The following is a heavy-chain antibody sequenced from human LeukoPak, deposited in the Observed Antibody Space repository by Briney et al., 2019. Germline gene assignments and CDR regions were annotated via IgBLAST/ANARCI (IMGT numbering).Heavy chain of an antibody. V-gene: IGHV3-74*01. Sequence: EGSLRLSCAASGLTVRNNYMSWVRQAPGKGLVWVSRINSDGSSTSYADSVKGRFTISRDNAKNTLYLQMNSLRAEDTAVYYCARSIYSSFDYWGQGTLVTVSS. J-gene: IGHJ4*02. CDR3: ARSIYSSFDY. CDR1: GLTVRNNY. CDR2: INSDGSST. D-gene: IGHD6-13*01.